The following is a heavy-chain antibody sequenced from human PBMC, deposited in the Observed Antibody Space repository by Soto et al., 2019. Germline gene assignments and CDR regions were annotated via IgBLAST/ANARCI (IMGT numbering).Heavy chain of an antibody. V-gene: IGHV1-69*13. CDR2: IIPIFGTA. D-gene: IGHD3-22*01. CDR3: ARENYYDRSGYYYVRLDY. CDR1: GGTFSSYA. Sequence: ASVKVSCKASGGTFSSYAISWVRQAPGQGLEWMGGIIPIFGTANYAQKFQRRVTITADESTSTAYMELSSLRSEDTAVYYCARENYYDRSGYYYVRLDYWGQGTLVTVSS. J-gene: IGHJ4*02.